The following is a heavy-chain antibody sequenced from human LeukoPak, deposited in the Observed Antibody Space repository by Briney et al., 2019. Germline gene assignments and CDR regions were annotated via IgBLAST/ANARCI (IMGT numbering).Heavy chain of an antibody. V-gene: IGHV1-2*02. CDR1: GYTFTGYY. D-gene: IGHD6-13*01. CDR3: ARLFGPYSSSWYNWFDP. CDR2: INPNSGGT. J-gene: IGHJ5*02. Sequence: ASVKVSCKASGYTFTGYYMHWVRQAPGQGLEWMGWINPNSGGTNYSQKFQGRVTITRDTSISTAYMELSRLRSDDTAVYYCARLFGPYSSSWYNWFDPWGQGTLVTVSS.